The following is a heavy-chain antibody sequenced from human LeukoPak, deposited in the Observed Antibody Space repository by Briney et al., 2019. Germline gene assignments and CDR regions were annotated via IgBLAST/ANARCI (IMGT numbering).Heavy chain of an antibody. CDR1: GYSFTSYW. Sequence: HGESLKISCKGSGYSFTSYWIGWVRQMPGKGLEWMAIIYPGDSDTRYSPSFQGRVTVSADKSISTAYLQWSSLKASDTAMYYCARRGGSALYGVFDSWGQGNLVIVSS. CDR2: IYPGDSDT. J-gene: IGHJ4*02. D-gene: IGHD6-19*01. CDR3: ARRGGSALYGVFDS. V-gene: IGHV5-51*01.